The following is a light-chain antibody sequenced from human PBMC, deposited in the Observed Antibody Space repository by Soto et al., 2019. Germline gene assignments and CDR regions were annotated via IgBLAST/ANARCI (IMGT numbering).Light chain of an antibody. J-gene: IGLJ3*02. Sequence: QLVLTQSPSASASLGASVKLTCTLSSGHSNYAIAWHQQQPEKGPRYLMKVNSDGSHSKGDGIPDRFSGSSSGAERYLFISSLQSEDEADYYCQTWGTGSGVFGGGTKLTVL. CDR3: QTWGTGSGV. V-gene: IGLV4-69*01. CDR2: VNSDGSH. CDR1: SGHSNYA.